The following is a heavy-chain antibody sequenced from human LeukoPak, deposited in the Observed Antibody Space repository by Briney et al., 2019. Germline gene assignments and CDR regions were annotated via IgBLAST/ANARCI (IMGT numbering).Heavy chain of an antibody. D-gene: IGHD2-15*01. CDR3: ARDVRYCSGGSCYSDWFDP. V-gene: IGHV6-1*01. Sequence: QTLSLTCAISGDSVTSNTAAWNWIRQSPSRGLEWLGRTYYRSKWYNDYAVSVKSRITINPDTSKNQFSLQLNSVTPEDTAVYYCARDVRYCSGGSCYSDWFDPWGQGTLVTVSS. J-gene: IGHJ5*02. CDR2: TYYRSKWYN. CDR1: GDSVTSNTAA.